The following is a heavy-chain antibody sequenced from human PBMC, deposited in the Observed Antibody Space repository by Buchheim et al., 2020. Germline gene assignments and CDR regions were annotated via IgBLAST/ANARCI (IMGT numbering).Heavy chain of an antibody. D-gene: IGHD2-21*02. CDR2: IKREADGGTA. Sequence: EEQLVESGGGLVKPGGSLRLSCAASGFTFSDAWMNWVRQAPGKGLEWVGRIKREADGGTAEYAAPVRGRFTLSRDESTETLYLQMNSLRAEDTAVYYCTTSTVVSATYWYFNVWGRGTL. V-gene: IGHV3-15*07. CDR1: GFTFSDAW. CDR3: TTSTVVSATYWYFNV. J-gene: IGHJ2*01.